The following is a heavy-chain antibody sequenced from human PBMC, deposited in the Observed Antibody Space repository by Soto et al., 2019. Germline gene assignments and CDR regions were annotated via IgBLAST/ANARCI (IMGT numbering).Heavy chain of an antibody. CDR3: ARVGGQLVPGFDY. CDR2: VNGGGDIT. V-gene: IGHV3-23*01. Sequence: EVQLLESGGGLVQPGGSLRLSCAASEFTFSSYSMIWVRQAPGKGLEWVSGVNGGGDITYYADSVKGRFTISRDNAKNSLYLQMNSLRAEDTAVYYCARVGGQLVPGFDYWGQGTLVTVSS. J-gene: IGHJ4*02. D-gene: IGHD6-6*01. CDR1: EFTFSSYS.